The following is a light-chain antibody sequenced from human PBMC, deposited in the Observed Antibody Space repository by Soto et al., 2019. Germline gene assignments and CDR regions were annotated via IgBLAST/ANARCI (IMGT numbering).Light chain of an antibody. Sequence: SVLTQPPSVSGAPGQRVTISCTGSGCNIGAGYEVIWYQELPRTAPKLLIYGNHNRLSGAPDRFTGSKSGTTAPLVITGLQGGDEADYYCRSYASRLRALYDCGTGTKVTV. J-gene: IGLJ1*01. CDR2: GNH. CDR3: RSYASRLRALYD. CDR1: GCNIGAGYE. V-gene: IGLV1-40*01.